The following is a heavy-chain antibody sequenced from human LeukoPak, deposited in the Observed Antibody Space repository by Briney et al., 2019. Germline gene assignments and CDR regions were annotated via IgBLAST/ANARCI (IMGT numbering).Heavy chain of an antibody. D-gene: IGHD6-13*01. Sequence: GRSLRLSCAASGFTFSDYYMSWIRQAPGKGLEWVSYISGSSDYTNYADSVKGRFTISRDNAKNSLYLQMNSLRAEDTAVYYCARDSSSWFDPWGQGTLVTVSS. CDR1: GFTFSDYY. V-gene: IGHV3-11*06. CDR2: ISGSSDYT. CDR3: ARDSSSWFDP. J-gene: IGHJ5*02.